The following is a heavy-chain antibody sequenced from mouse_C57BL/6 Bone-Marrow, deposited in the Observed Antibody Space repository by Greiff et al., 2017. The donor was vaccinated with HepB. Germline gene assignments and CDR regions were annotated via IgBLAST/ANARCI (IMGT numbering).Heavy chain of an antibody. J-gene: IGHJ3*01. V-gene: IGHV2-2*01. CDR2: IWSGGST. Sequence: VQLQESGPGLVQPSQSLSITCTVSGFSLTSYGVHWVRQSPGKGLEWLGVIWSGGSTDYNAAFISRMSISKDNSKSQVFFKMNSLQADDTAIYYCARAVYRSYVWFAYWGQGTLVTVSA. CDR1: GFSLTSYG. CDR3: ARAVYRSYVWFAY. D-gene: IGHD1-1*01.